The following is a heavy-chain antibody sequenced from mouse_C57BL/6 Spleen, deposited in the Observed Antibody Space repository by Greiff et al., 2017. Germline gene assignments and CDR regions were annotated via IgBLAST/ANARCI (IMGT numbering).Heavy chain of an antibody. V-gene: IGHV1-76*01. CDR3: AREGVYECYYVAY. Sequence: VKLVESGAELVRPGASVKLSCKASGYTFTDYYINWVKQRPGQGLEWIARIYPGSGNTYYNEKFKGKATLTAEKSSSTAYMQRSSLTSEDSAVYFCAREGVYECYYVAYWGQGTRVTVSA. CDR2: IYPGSGNT. J-gene: IGHJ3*01. D-gene: IGHD2-3*01. CDR1: GYTFTDYY.